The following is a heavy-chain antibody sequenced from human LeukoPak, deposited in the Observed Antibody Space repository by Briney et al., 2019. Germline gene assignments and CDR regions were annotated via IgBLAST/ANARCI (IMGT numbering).Heavy chain of an antibody. CDR2: INHSGST. J-gene: IGHJ4*02. V-gene: IGHV4-34*01. D-gene: IGHD6-19*01. CDR1: GGSFSGYY. Sequence: PSETLSLTCAAYGGSFSGYYWSWIRQPPGKGLEWIGEINHSGSTNYNPSLKSRVTISVDTSKNQFSLKLSSVTAADTAVYYCARGHYSSGCRLDYWGQGTLVTVSS. CDR3: ARGHYSSGCRLDY.